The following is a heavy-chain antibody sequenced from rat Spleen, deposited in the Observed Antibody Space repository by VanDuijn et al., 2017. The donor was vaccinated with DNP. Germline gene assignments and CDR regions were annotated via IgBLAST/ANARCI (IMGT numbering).Heavy chain of an antibody. CDR3: VRWNSGHFDY. J-gene: IGHJ2*01. D-gene: IGHD4-3*01. CDR1: GFTFSAYY. Sequence: EVQLVESGGGLVQPGRSLKLSCAASGFTFSAYYMARVRQAPAKGLEWVAYIGSAAYAPYYGDSVKGRFTISRDNAKSTLYLQMNSLRSEDMATYYCVRWNSGHFDYWGQGVMVTVSS. V-gene: IGHV5-22*01. CDR2: IGSAAYAP.